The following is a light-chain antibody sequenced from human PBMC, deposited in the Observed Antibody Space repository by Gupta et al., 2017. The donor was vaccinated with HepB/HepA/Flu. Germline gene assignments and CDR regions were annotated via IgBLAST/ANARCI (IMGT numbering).Light chain of an antibody. V-gene: IGKV3-11*01. CDR3: QQRRDWPLT. CDR2: DAS. Sequence: IVFTQSPATLSLSPGERATLSCRASQSLNSYLAWFQQRPGQAPRLLIYDASNRATGIPARFSGSGSGTDFTLTISSLEPEDFAVYYCQQRRDWPLTFGGGTKVEIK. CDR1: QSLNSY. J-gene: IGKJ4*01.